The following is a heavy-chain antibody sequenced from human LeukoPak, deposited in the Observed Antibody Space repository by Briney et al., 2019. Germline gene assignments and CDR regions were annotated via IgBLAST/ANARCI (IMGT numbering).Heavy chain of an antibody. CDR2: IIPILGIA. D-gene: IGHD5-12*01. CDR1: GGTFSSYA. J-gene: IGHJ6*02. Sequence: EASVKVSCKASGGTFSSYAISWVRQAPGQGLEWMGRIIPILGIANYAQKFQGRVTITADKSTSTAYMELSSLRSEDTAVYYCARDREAKARIGGMDVWGQGTTVIVS. V-gene: IGHV1-69*04. CDR3: ARDREAKARIGGMDV.